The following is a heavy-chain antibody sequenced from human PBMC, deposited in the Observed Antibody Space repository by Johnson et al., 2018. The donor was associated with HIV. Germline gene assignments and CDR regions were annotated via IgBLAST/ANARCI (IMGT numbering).Heavy chain of an antibody. CDR1: GFSFSDYY. CDR2: ISNTGATT. CDR3: AREGPGYSSGWYAFDI. Sequence: QVQLVESGGGLVKPGGSLRLSCAASGFSFSDYYMSWVRQAPGKGLEWVSYISNTGATTYYADSVKGRFTVSRDNAKNSLYLQMNSLRAEDTALYYCAREGPGYSSGWYAFDIWGQGTMVTVSS. D-gene: IGHD6-19*01. J-gene: IGHJ3*02. V-gene: IGHV3-11*01.